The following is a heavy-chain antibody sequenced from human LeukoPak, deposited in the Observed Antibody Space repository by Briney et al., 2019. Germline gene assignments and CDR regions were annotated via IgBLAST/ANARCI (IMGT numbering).Heavy chain of an antibody. Sequence: GGSLRLSCAASGFTFSDYYMSWIRQPPGKGLEWVAYISSSGSTIYYADSVKGRFTISRDNAKNSLYLQMNSLRAEDTAVYYCARGIRGSSWYYLSDPWGQGTLVTVSS. CDR2: ISSSGSTI. D-gene: IGHD6-13*01. V-gene: IGHV3-11*01. J-gene: IGHJ5*02. CDR1: GFTFSDYY. CDR3: ARGIRGSSWYYLSDP.